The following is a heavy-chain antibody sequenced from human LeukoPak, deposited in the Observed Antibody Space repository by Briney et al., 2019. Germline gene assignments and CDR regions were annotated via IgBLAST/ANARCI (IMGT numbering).Heavy chain of an antibody. D-gene: IGHD6-19*01. J-gene: IGHJ5*02. CDR1: GYTFTGYY. CDR2: INPNSGGT. CDR3: ARPQIAVAGTDWFDP. Sequence: ASVKVSCKASGYTFTGYYMHWVRQAPGQELEWMGWINPNSGGTNYAQKFQGRVTMTRDTSISTAYMELSRLRSDDTAVYYCARPQIAVAGTDWFDPWGQGTLVTVSS. V-gene: IGHV1-2*02.